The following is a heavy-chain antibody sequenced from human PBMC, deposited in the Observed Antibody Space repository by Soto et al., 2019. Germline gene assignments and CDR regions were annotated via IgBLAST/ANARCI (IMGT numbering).Heavy chain of an antibody. Sequence: QVQLQESGPGLVKPSQTLSLTCTVSGGSISSGGYYWSWIRQHPGKGLEWIGYIYYSGSTYYNPSLNSRVTISVDTSKNQFSLKLSSVTAADTAVYYCARFGYSTNIGIDYWGQGTLVTVSS. V-gene: IGHV4-31*03. CDR2: IYYSGST. CDR3: ARFGYSTNIGIDY. CDR1: GGSISSGGYY. D-gene: IGHD3-22*01. J-gene: IGHJ4*02.